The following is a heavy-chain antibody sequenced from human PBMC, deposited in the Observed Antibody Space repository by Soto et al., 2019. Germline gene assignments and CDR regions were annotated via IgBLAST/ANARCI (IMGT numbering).Heavy chain of an antibody. D-gene: IGHD1-26*01. CDR2: IDPDSGGT. Sequence: QVKLEQSAADVRKPGASMKVSCQASGYTFTDSHIHWIRQAPGHGLQWMGRIDPDSGGTEYSQLFQGRVTLTRDTSTKTVFLGLSGLTSDDTAVYYCARDPTSKFSESYFDHWGKGTLVTVSS. V-gene: IGHV1-2*06. CDR1: GYTFTDSH. J-gene: IGHJ4*02. CDR3: ARDPTSKFSESYFDH.